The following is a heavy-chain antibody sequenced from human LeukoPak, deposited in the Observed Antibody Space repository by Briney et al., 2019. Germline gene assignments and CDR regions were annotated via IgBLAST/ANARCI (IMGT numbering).Heavy chain of an antibody. CDR1: GGTFSSYA. D-gene: IGHD6-19*01. CDR3: ASLGSAAVAGLGTDY. Sequence: SVKVSFKASGGTFSSYAISWVRQAPGQGLEWMGRIIPIFGIANYAQKFQGRVTITADRSTSTAYVELSSLRSEDTAVYYCASLGSAAVAGLGTDYWGQGTLVTVSS. J-gene: IGHJ4*02. V-gene: IGHV1-69*04. CDR2: IIPIFGIA.